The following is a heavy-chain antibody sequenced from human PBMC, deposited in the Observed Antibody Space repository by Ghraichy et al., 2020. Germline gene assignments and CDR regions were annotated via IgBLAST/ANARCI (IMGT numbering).Heavy chain of an antibody. Sequence: GGSLRLSCAASGFTFSSYGMHWVRQAPGKGLEWVAVISYDGSNKYYADSVKGRFTISRDNSKNTLYLQMNSLRAEDTAVYYCAKDSSSWYGGKGGVGYFDYWGQGTLVTVSS. D-gene: IGHD6-13*01. CDR2: ISYDGSNK. CDR3: AKDSSSWYGGKGGVGYFDY. CDR1: GFTFSSYG. J-gene: IGHJ4*02. V-gene: IGHV3-30*18.